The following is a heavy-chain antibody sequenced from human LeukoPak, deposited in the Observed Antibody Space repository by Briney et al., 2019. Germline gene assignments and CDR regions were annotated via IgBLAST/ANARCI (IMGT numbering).Heavy chain of an antibody. D-gene: IGHD2-2*01. J-gene: IGHJ5*02. Sequence: RGSLRLSCAVSGLTLSSYAMRWVPRAPGKGLGWVSTMSGSGGTPYYADSVRGRFTISRDNAKNTLYLQMNSLRAEDTAVYYCAKVGYCSSTNCYARQFDPWGQGTLVTVSS. V-gene: IGHV3-23*01. CDR1: GLTLSSYA. CDR3: AKVGYCSSTNCYARQFDP. CDR2: MSGSGGTP.